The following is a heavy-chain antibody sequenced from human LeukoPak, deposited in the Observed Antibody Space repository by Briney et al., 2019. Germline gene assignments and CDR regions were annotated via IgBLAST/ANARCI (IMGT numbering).Heavy chain of an antibody. CDR1: GFTFSNYW. D-gene: IGHD4-17*01. CDR2: IKQDGSEK. Sequence: GGSLRLSCAASGFTFSNYWMSWVRQAPGKGLEWVADIKQDGSEKYYVDSVKGRFTISRDNAKNSLYLQMSSLRAEDTALYYCASRSGGDYPYFDYWGQGTLVTVSS. J-gene: IGHJ4*02. V-gene: IGHV3-7*03. CDR3: ASRSGGDYPYFDY.